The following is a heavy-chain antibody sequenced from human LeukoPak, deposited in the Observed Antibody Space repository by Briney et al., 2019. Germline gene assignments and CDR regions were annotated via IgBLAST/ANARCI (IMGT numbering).Heavy chain of an antibody. Sequence: PGGSLRLSCAASGFTFSSYAMHWVRQAPGKGLEWVAVISYDGSNKYYADSVKGRFTISRDNSKNTLYLQMNSLRAEDTAVYYCARDSTQWLVPQYYFDYWGQGTLVTVSS. V-gene: IGHV3-30-3*01. D-gene: IGHD6-19*01. CDR2: ISYDGSNK. CDR3: ARDSTQWLVPQYYFDY. J-gene: IGHJ4*02. CDR1: GFTFSSYA.